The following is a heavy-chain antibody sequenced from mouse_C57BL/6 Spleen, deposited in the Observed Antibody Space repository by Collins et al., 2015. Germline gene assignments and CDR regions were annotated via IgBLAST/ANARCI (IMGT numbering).Heavy chain of an antibody. CDR2: ISYSGST. Sequence: DVQLQESGPGPVKPSQSLSLTCTVTGYSITSDYAWNWIRQFPGNKLEWMGYISYSGSTSYNPSLKSRVSITRDTSKNQFFLQLNSVTTEDTATYYCARKDYWGQGTSVTVSS. J-gene: IGHJ4*01. CDR3: ARKDY. CDR1: GYSITSDYA. V-gene: IGHV3-2*02.